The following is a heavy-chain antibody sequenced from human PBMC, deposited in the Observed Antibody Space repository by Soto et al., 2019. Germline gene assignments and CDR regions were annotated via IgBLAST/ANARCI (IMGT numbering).Heavy chain of an antibody. CDR3: ARSNDFWSGPFDY. V-gene: IGHV3-23*01. CDR1: GFTFSSYA. D-gene: IGHD3-3*01. CDR2: ISGSGGST. J-gene: IGHJ4*02. Sequence: GGSLRLSCAASGFTFSSYAMSWVRQAPGKGLEWVSAISGSGGSTYYADSVKGRFTISRDNSKNTLYLQMNSLRAEDTAVYYCARSNDFWSGPFDYWGQGTLVTVSS.